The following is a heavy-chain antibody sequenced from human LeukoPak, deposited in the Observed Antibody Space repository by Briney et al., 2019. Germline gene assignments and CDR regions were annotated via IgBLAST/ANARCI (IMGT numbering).Heavy chain of an antibody. CDR3: ARDGYSFGHDFDY. J-gene: IGHJ4*02. Sequence: HAGGSLRLSCAASGLTFSSYWMHWVRHTPGKGLVWVSRIKSDGSSTSYADSVKGRFTISRDNAKNTLYLQMNSLRAEDTAVYYCARDGYSFGHDFDYWGQGTLVTVSS. CDR2: IKSDGSST. CDR1: GLTFSSYW. D-gene: IGHD5-18*01. V-gene: IGHV3-74*01.